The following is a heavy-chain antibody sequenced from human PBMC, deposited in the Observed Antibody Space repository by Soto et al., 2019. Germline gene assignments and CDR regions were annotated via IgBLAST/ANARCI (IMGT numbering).Heavy chain of an antibody. CDR2: ISAYNGNT. Sequence: ASVKVSCKASGYTFTSYGISWVRQAPGQGLEWMGWISAYNGNTNYAQKLQGRVTMTTDTSTSTAYMELRSLRSDDTAVYYCARDRPPHVNYDYIWGGTSAFDIWGQGTMVTVSS. CDR3: ARDRPPHVNYDYIWGGTSAFDI. D-gene: IGHD3-16*01. J-gene: IGHJ3*02. V-gene: IGHV1-18*01. CDR1: GYTFTSYG.